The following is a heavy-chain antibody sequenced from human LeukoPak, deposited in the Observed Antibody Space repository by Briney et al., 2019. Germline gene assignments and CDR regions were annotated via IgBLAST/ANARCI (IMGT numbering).Heavy chain of an antibody. CDR2: IIPIFGTA. J-gene: IGHJ4*02. D-gene: IGHD2-2*01. CDR1: GGTFSSYA. CDR3: ARGPAYGYQLLAIDC. V-gene: IGHV1-69*13. Sequence: ASVKVSCKASGGTFSSYAISWVRQAPGQGLEWMGGIIPIFGTANYAQKFQGRVTITADESTSTAYMELSSLRSEDTAVYYCARGPAYGYQLLAIDCWGQGTLVTVSS.